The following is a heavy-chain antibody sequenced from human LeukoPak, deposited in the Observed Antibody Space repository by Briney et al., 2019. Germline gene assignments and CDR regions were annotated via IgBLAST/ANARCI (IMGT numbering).Heavy chain of an antibody. D-gene: IGHD6-19*01. J-gene: IGHJ4*02. CDR1: GYNFTGYY. CDR2: INPNSGGT. Sequence: SVKVPCNDYGYNFTGYYMFWLRQAPGQGLEWMGRINPNSGGTNYAQKFQGRVTMTRDTSITTAYLQLSSLNTYDTAVYYCARDLPSPDISVADDYWGQGTLVTVSS. V-gene: IGHV1-2*06. CDR3: ARDLPSPDISVADDY.